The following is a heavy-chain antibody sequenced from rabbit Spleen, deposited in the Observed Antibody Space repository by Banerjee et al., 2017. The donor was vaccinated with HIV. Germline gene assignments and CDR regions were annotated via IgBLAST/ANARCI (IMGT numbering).Heavy chain of an antibody. CDR2: IDPVFGSA. CDR3: ARGGGL. V-gene: IGHV1S7*01. Sequence: QLKETGGGLVQPGGSLTLSCKASGFDFSGDYMSWVRQAPGKGLEWIGYIDPVFGSAYYASWVNGRFSISRENTQNTVSLQLNSLTAADTATYFCARGGGLWGPGTLVTVS. CDR1: GFDFSGDY. J-gene: IGHJ6*01.